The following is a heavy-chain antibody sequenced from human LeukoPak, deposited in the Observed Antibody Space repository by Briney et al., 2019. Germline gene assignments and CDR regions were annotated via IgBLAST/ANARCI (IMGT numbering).Heavy chain of an antibody. CDR2: IRSKAYGGTT. CDR1: GFTFGDYA. Sequence: GGSLRLSCTASGFTFGDYAMSWVRQAPGKGLEWVGFIRSKAYGGTTEYAASVKGRFTISRDDSKSIAYLRMNSLKTEDTAVYYCTRDYDILTGPEWFDPWGQGTLVTVSS. D-gene: IGHD3-9*01. J-gene: IGHJ5*02. CDR3: TRDYDILTGPEWFDP. V-gene: IGHV3-49*04.